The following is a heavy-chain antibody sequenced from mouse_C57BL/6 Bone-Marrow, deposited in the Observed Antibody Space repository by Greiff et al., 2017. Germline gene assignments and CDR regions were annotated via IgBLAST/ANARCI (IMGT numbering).Heavy chain of an antibody. V-gene: IGHV5-15*01. CDR1: GFTFSDYG. CDR3: ARMDSNDWFAY. CDR2: ISNLAYSI. J-gene: IGHJ3*01. Sequence: EVKLVESGGGLVQPGGSLKLSCAASGFTFSDYGMAWVRQAPRKGPEWVAFISNLAYSIYYADTVTGRFTISRENAKNTLYLEMSSLRSEDTAMYYCARMDSNDWFAYWGQGTLVTVSA. D-gene: IGHD2-5*01.